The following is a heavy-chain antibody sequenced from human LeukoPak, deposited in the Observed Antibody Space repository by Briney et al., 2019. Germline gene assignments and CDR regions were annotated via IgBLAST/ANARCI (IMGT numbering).Heavy chain of an antibody. V-gene: IGHV4-34*01. J-gene: IGHJ4*02. CDR1: GGSFSGYH. Sequence: SETLSLTCAVYGGSFSGYHWSWIRQPPGKRLEWIGEINHSGSTNYNPPLKSRVTMSIDTSKNQFSLQLSSVTAADTAVYYCARRNYGYDFPYWGQGTLVTVSS. D-gene: IGHD5-12*01. CDR3: ARRNYGYDFPY. CDR2: INHSGST.